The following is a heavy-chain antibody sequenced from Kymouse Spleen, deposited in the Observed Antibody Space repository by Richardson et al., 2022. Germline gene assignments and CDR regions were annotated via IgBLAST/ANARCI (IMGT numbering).Heavy chain of an antibody. CDR1: GFTFSNAW. J-gene: IGHJ4*02. Sequence: EVQLVESGGGLVKPGGSLRLSCAASGFTFSNAWMSWVRQAPGKGLEWVGRIKSKTDGGTTDYAAPVKGRFTISRDDSKNTLYLQMNSLKTEDTAVYYCTTMTTVVTPFDYWGQGTLVTVSS. CDR2: IKSKTDGGTT. D-gene: IGHD4-23*01. CDR3: TTMTTVVTPFDY. V-gene: IGHV3-15*01.